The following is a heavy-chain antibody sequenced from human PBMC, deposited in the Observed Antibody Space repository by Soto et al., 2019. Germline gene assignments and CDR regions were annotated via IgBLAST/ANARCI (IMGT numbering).Heavy chain of an antibody. D-gene: IGHD1-26*01. CDR3: ATTGGVGVGEPGRWLDY. Sequence: QVQLVQSGAEVKKPGASVKVSCKVSGYTLTELSMHWVRQAPGKGLEWMGGFDPEDGETIYAQKCQGRVTMTEDTSTDTAYMALSSRRSEDTVVYYCATTGGVGVGEPGRWLDYWGKGTLVAVS. CDR1: GYTLTELS. J-gene: IGHJ4*02. CDR2: FDPEDGET. V-gene: IGHV1-24*01.